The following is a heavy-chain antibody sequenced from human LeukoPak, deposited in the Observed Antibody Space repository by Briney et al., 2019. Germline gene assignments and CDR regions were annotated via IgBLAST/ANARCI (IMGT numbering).Heavy chain of an antibody. CDR1: GGTFSSYA. J-gene: IGHJ4*02. CDR2: IIPIFGTA. CDR3: SQYYYDSSGYFNFDY. V-gene: IGHV1-69*13. Sequence: SVKVSCKASGGTFSSYAISWVRQALGQGLEWMGAIIPIFGTANYAQKFQGRVTITADESTSTAYMELSSLRSEDTAVYYCSQYYYDSSGYFNFDYWGQGTLVTVSS. D-gene: IGHD3-22*01.